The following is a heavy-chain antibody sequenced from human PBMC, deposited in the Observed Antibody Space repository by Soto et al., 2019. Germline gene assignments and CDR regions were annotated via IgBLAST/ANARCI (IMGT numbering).Heavy chain of an antibody. CDR1: GGSISSYY. CDR3: ARGSGYCSSTSCYVLYYYYYMDV. CDR2: IYYSGST. J-gene: IGHJ6*03. V-gene: IGHV4-59*01. Sequence: SETLSLTCTVSGGSISSYYWSWIRQPPGKGLEWIGYIYYSGSTNYNPSLKSRVTISVDTSKNQFSLKLSSVTAADTAVYYCARGSGYCSSTSCYVLYYYYYMDVWGKGATVTVSS. D-gene: IGHD2-2*01.